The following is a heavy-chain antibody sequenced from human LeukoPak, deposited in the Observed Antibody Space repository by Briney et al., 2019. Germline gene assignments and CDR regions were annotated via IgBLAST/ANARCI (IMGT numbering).Heavy chain of an antibody. Sequence: GGFLRLSCAASGFTFSNYGMHWVRQAPGKGLEWVAVIWYDASNKYYADSVKGRFTISRDNSKNTLYLQMNSLRAEDTAVYYCARSTSSEYDIYHFDYWGQGTLVTVSS. D-gene: IGHD3-9*01. CDR1: GFTFSNYG. CDR3: ARSTSSEYDIYHFDY. CDR2: IWYDASNK. V-gene: IGHV3-33*01. J-gene: IGHJ4*02.